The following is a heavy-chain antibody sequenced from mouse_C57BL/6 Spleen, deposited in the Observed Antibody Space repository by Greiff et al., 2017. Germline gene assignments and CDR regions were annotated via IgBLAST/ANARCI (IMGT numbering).Heavy chain of an antibody. CDR1: GYTFTSYG. CDR3: ARSQAPYYYGSSLYAMDY. D-gene: IGHD1-1*01. V-gene: IGHV1-81*01. CDR2: IYPRSGNT. Sequence: QVQLQQSGAELARPGASVKLSCKASGYTFTSYGISWVKQRTGQGLEWIGEIYPRSGNTYYNEKFKGKATLTADKSSSTAYMELRSLTSEDSAVYICARSQAPYYYGSSLYAMDYWGQGTSVTVSS. J-gene: IGHJ4*01.